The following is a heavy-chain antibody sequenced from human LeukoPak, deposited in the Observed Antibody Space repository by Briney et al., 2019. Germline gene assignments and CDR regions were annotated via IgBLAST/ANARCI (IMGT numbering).Heavy chain of an antibody. CDR2: MNPNSGNT. J-gene: IGHJ5*02. D-gene: IGHD5-12*01. Sequence: GASVKFSCKASGYTFTSYDINWVRQATGQGLEWMGWMNPNSGNTGYAQKFQGRVTMTRNTSISTAYMELSSLRSEDTAVYYCARENYYSGYDLRWFDPWGQGTLVTVSS. CDR1: GYTFTSYD. CDR3: ARENYYSGYDLRWFDP. V-gene: IGHV1-8*01.